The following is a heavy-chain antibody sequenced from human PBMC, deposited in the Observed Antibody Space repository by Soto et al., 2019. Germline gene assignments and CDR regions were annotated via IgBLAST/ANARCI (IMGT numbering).Heavy chain of an antibody. CDR1: GFTFSSYA. V-gene: IGHV3-23*01. J-gene: IGHJ4*02. Sequence: EVQLLESGGGLVQPGGSLRLSCAASGFTFSSYAMSWVRQAPGKGLEWVSAISGSGGSTYYADSVKGRFTISRDNSKNTLYVQMNSLRAEDAAVYYCAKGGYSSSWYLGYWGQGTLVTVSS. CDR3: AKGGYSSSWYLGY. D-gene: IGHD6-13*01. CDR2: ISGSGGST.